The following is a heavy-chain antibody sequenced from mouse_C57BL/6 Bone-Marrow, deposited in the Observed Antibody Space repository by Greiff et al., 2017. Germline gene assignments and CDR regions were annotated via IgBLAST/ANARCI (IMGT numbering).Heavy chain of an antibody. CDR1: GFSLTSYA. J-gene: IGHJ1*03. CDR2: IWTGGGT. Sequence: VQVVESGPGLVAPSQSLSITCTVSGFSLTSYAISWVRQPPGKGLEWLGVIWTGGGTNYNSALKSRLSISKDNSKSQVFLKMNSLQTDDTARYYCARKDGSSYAWYFDVWGTGTTVTVSS. D-gene: IGHD1-1*01. V-gene: IGHV2-9-1*01. CDR3: ARKDGSSYAWYFDV.